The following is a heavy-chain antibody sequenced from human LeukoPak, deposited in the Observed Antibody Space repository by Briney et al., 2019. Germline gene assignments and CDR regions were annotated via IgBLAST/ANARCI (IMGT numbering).Heavy chain of an antibody. V-gene: IGHV3-30*03. CDR3: ARTITMIVVVITPPYFDY. Sequence: GRSLRLSCAASGFTFSSYGMHWVRQAPGKGLEWVAVISYDGSNKYYADSVKGRFTISRDNSKNTLYLQMNSLRAEDTAVYYCARTITMIVVVITPPYFDYWGQGTLVTVSS. CDR2: ISYDGSNK. D-gene: IGHD3-22*01. J-gene: IGHJ4*02. CDR1: GFTFSSYG.